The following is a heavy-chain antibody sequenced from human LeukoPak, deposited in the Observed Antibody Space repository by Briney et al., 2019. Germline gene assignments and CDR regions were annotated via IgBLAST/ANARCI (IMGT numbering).Heavy chain of an antibody. Sequence: SETLSLTCAVYGGSFSGYYWSWIRQPPGKGLEWIGEINHSGSTNYNPSLKSRVTISVDTSKNQFSLKLSSVTAADTAAYYCARRYYWGSGAFDIWGQGTMVTVFS. CDR2: INHSGST. CDR3: ARRYYWGSGAFDI. CDR1: GGSFSGYY. D-gene: IGHD1-20*01. J-gene: IGHJ3*02. V-gene: IGHV4-34*01.